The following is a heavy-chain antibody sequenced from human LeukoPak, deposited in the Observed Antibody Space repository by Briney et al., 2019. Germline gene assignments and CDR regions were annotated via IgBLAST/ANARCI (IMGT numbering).Heavy chain of an antibody. CDR1: GYSISSGYY. CDR3: ARGRGNWFDP. J-gene: IGHJ5*02. V-gene: IGHV4-38-2*01. CDR2: IYHSGSI. Sequence: SETLSLTCAVSGYSISSGYYWGWIRQPPGKGLEWIGSIYHSGSIYYNPSLKSRLTISVDTSKNQFPLKLSSVTAADTAVYYCARGRGNWFDPWGQGTLVTVSS.